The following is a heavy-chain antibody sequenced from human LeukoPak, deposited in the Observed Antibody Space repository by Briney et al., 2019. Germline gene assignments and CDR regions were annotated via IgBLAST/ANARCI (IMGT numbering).Heavy chain of an antibody. V-gene: IGHV3-23*01. J-gene: IGHJ4*02. D-gene: IGHD2/OR15-2a*01. CDR1: GFTFSTCA. CDR3: ATDDYSTAWSAREGFDF. Sequence: GGSLRLSCAASGFTFSTCAMTWVRQAPGKGLEWVSGISASGGTTYFAASVKGRFTISRDNSKNTLYLQMHSLRAEDTALYYCATDDYSTAWSAREGFDFWGQGTLVTVSS. CDR2: ISASGGTT.